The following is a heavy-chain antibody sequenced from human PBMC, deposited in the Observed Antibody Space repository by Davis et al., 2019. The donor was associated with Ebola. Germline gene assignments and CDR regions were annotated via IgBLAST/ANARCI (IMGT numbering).Heavy chain of an antibody. CDR3: AAISPKRGYSYGYKFDY. CDR1: GFTFDDYA. Sequence: PGGSLRLSCAASGFTFDDYAMHWVRQAPGKGLEWVSGISWNSGSIGYADSVKGRFTISRDNAKNSLYLQMNSLRAEDTALYYCAAISPKRGYSYGYKFDYWGQGTLVTVSS. CDR2: ISWNSGSI. D-gene: IGHD5-18*01. J-gene: IGHJ4*02. V-gene: IGHV3-9*01.